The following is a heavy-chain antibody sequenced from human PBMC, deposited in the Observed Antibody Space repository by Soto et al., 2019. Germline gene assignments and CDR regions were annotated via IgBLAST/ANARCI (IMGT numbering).Heavy chain of an antibody. Sequence: QVQLVESGGGVVQPGRSLRLSCAASGFTFSSYGMHWVRQAPGKGLEWVAVISYDGSNKYYADSVKGRFTISRDNSKNTLYLQMNSLRAEDTAVYYCAKDMRGYLWSGYSLDYWGQGTLVTVSS. D-gene: IGHD3-3*01. CDR1: GFTFSSYG. J-gene: IGHJ4*02. CDR2: ISYDGSNK. V-gene: IGHV3-30*18. CDR3: AKDMRGYLWSGYSLDY.